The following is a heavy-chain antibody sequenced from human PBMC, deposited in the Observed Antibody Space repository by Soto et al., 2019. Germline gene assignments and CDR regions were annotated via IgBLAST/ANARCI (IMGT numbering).Heavy chain of an antibody. CDR2: IMPDGSAT. J-gene: IGHJ4*02. D-gene: IGHD2-21*02. Sequence: GGSLTLSCVVAGFTFGSHCISCASLLHGGGREWVAYIMPDGSATYYMDSMKGRFIISRDNAKNSLYLKMNSLRVEDTSVSYCARAGYCGPGCYYYFDYWGQGTLVTVSS. CDR1: GFTFGSHC. V-gene: IGHV3-7*04. CDR3: ARAGYCGPGCYYYFDY.